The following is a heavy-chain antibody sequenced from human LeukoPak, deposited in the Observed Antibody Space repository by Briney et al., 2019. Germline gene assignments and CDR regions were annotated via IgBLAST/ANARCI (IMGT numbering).Heavy chain of an antibody. CDR1: GGSLSRFY. V-gene: IGHV4-4*07. Sequence: SETLSLTCTVSGGSLSRFYWAWIRQPAGRRLEWIGRIHSGGTTNYNPSLESRLTFSLDTSQNQFSLKLNSVTAADTAVYYCARDSPDGYTSGHYYYYLDVWGKGTTVTVSS. CDR2: IHSGGTT. D-gene: IGHD5-18*01. J-gene: IGHJ6*03. CDR3: ARDSPDGYTSGHYYYYLDV.